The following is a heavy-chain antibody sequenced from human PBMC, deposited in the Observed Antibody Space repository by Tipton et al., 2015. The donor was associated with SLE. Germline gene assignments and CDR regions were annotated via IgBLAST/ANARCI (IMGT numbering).Heavy chain of an antibody. CDR2: IYYSGST. V-gene: IGHV4-59*12. J-gene: IGHJ6*03. CDR1: GGSISSYY. CDR3: ARGRPRATQAWGGYYYYMDV. Sequence: TLSLTCTVSGGSISSYYWSWIRQPPGKGLEWIGYIYYSGSTNYNPSLKSRVTISVDTSKNQFSLRLSSVTAADTAVYYCARGRPRATQAWGGYYYYMDVWGKGTTVTVSS. D-gene: IGHD3-16*01.